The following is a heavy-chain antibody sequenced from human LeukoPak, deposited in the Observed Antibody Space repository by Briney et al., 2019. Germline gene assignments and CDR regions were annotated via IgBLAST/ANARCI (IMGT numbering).Heavy chain of an antibody. V-gene: IGHV5-51*01. CDR1: GYSFSSFW. D-gene: IGHD2-21*02. CDR3: ARLTSFADLLTATRRSWFDP. Sequence: GESLKISCKGSGYSFSSFWIAWVRQMPGKGLEWMGIIFPGDSDTRYRSSLQGQVTISVDKSIDTAFLQWSSLKASDSAIYYCARLTSFADLLTATRRSWFDPWGQGTLVTASS. CDR2: IFPGDSDT. J-gene: IGHJ5*02.